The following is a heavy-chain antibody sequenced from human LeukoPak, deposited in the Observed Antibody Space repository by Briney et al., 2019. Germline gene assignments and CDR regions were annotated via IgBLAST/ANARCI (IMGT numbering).Heavy chain of an antibody. Sequence: SVKVSCKASGGTFGSYAISWVRQAPGQGLEWMGRIIPILGIANYAQKFQGRVTITADKSTSTAYMELSSLRSEDTAVYYCARDRGAVALFDYWGQGTLVTVSS. CDR3: ARDRGAVALFDY. CDR1: GGTFGSYA. CDR2: IIPILGIA. D-gene: IGHD6-19*01. J-gene: IGHJ4*02. V-gene: IGHV1-69*04.